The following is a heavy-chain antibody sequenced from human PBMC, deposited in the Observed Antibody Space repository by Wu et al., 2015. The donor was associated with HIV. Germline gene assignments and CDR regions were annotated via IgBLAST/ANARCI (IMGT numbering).Heavy chain of an antibody. J-gene: IGHJ4*02. Sequence: QVQLVQSGAEVKKPGSSVKVSCKASGGTFSSYAISWVRQAPGQGLEWMGGIIPIFGPANYAQKFQGRVTITTDESTSTAYMELSSLRSDDTAVYFCARDLGDYYNSGTPGYYWGQGTLVTVSS. CDR1: GGTFSSYA. D-gene: IGHD3-10*01. V-gene: IGHV1-69*05. CDR3: ARDLGDYYNSGTPGYY. CDR2: IIPIFGPA.